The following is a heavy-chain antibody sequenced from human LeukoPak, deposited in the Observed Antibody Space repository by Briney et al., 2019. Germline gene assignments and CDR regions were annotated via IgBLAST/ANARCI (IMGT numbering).Heavy chain of an antibody. D-gene: IGHD2-21*02. J-gene: IGHJ6*02. V-gene: IGHV1-69*13. Sequence: SVKVSCKPSGYTFTGYYMQWVRQAPGQGLEWMGGIIPIFGIANYAQKFQGRVTITADESTSTAYMELSSLRSEDTAVYYCARSDYYCGGDCYTYYYYGMDVWGQGTTVTVSS. CDR3: ARSDYYCGGDCYTYYYYGMDV. CDR1: GYTFTGYY. CDR2: IIPIFGIA.